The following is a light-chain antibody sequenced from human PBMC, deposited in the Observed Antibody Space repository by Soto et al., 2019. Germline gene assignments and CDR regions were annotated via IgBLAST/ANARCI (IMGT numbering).Light chain of an antibody. CDR3: QQYNNWPPYT. V-gene: IGKV3-15*01. CDR2: GAS. J-gene: IGKJ2*01. Sequence: EIVMTQSPATLSVSQGERATLSCRASQSVSSNLAWYQQKPGQVPRLLIYGASTRATGIPARFSGSGSGTEFPLTISSLQSEDFAVYYCQQYNNWPPYTFGQGTKLEIK. CDR1: QSVSSN.